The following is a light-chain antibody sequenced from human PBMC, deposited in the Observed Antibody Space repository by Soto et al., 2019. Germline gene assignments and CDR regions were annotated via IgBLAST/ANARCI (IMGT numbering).Light chain of an antibody. J-gene: IGKJ1*01. V-gene: IGKV3-15*01. CDR3: QQYNDLWT. Sequence: EKLVTQSPAILSVSPGESATLSCRASQSVSNNLTWYQQKPGQPPRLLIYGASTRATGVPGRFSGSGSGTEFTLTISSLQSEDFAVYYCQQYNDLWTFGQGTMVDIK. CDR1: QSVSNN. CDR2: GAS.